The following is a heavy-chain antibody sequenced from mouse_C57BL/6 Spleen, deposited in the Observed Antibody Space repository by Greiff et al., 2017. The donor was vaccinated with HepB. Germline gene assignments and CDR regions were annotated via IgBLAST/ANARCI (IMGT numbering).Heavy chain of an antibody. V-gene: IGHV14-4*01. D-gene: IGHD1-1*01. CDR1: GFNIKDDY. J-gene: IGHJ1*03. Sequence: EVQLVESGAELVRPGASVKLSCTASGFNIKDDYMHWVKQRPEQGLEWIGWIDPENGDTEYASKFQGKATITADTSSNTAYLQLSSLTSEDTAVYYCTVVATYWYFDVWGTGTTVTVSS. CDR3: TVVATYWYFDV. CDR2: IDPENGDT.